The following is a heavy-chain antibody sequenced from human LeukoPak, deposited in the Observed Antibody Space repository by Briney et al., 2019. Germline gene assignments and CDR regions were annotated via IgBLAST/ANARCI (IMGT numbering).Heavy chain of an antibody. CDR1: GGSFSGYY. CDR2: INHSGST. Sequence: PSETLSLTCAVYGGSFSGYYWSWIRQPPGKGLEWIGEINHSGSTNYNPSLKSRVTISVDTSKNQFSLKLSSVTAADTAVYYCARANLVVPAANYYYYYGMTSGAKGPRSPSL. V-gene: IGHV4-34*01. D-gene: IGHD2-2*01. CDR3: ARANLVVPAANYYYYYGMTS. J-gene: IGHJ6*02.